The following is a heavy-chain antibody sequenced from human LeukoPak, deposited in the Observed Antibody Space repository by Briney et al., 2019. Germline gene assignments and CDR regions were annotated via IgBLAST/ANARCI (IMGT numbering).Heavy chain of an antibody. CDR3: ARDRTGQWLVPYYFDY. V-gene: IGHV3-48*01. CDR2: ISSSSSTI. D-gene: IGHD6-19*01. Sequence: GGSLRLSCAASGFTFSSYSMNWVRQAPGKGLEWVSYISSSSSTIYYADSVKGRFTISRDNAKNSLYLQMNSLRAEDMAVYYCARDRTGQWLVPYYFDYWGQGTLVTVSS. J-gene: IGHJ4*02. CDR1: GFTFSSYS.